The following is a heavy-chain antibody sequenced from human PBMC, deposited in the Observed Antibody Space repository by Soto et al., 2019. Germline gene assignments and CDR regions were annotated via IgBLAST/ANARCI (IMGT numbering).Heavy chain of an antibody. Sequence: GRSLRLAWGVAGCSFWNHRMNWARQPPGKGLQWISYISSSTHNTYYADSVMGRFTVSRDNAKNTLFLHLNSLSDADSAIYYCERFPKGSVVNSWGQGSLVTASS. D-gene: IGHD3-22*01. CDR1: GCSFWNHR. J-gene: IGHJ4*01. CDR2: ISSSTHNT. V-gene: IGHV3-48*02. CDR3: ERFPKGSVVNS.